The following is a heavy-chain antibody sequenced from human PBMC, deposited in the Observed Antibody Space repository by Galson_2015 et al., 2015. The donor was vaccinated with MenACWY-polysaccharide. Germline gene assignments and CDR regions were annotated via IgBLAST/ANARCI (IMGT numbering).Heavy chain of an antibody. CDR3: AGRYYDSSGYYYI. D-gene: IGHD3-22*01. J-gene: IGHJ4*02. V-gene: IGHV3-23*01. Sequence: SLRLSCAASGFTFSSYAMSWVRQAPGKGLEWVSAISGSGGSTYYADSVKGRFAISRDNSKNTLYLQMNSLRAEDTAVYYCAGRYYDSSGYYYIWGQGTLVTVSS. CDR1: GFTFSSYA. CDR2: ISGSGGST.